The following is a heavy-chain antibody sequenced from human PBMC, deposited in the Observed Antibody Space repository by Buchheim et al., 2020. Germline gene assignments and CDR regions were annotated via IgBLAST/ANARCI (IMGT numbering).Heavy chain of an antibody. J-gene: IGHJ2*01. D-gene: IGHD3-22*01. CDR2: INHSGST. CDR1: GGSFSGYY. Sequence: QVQLQQWGAGLLKPSETLSLTCAVYGGSFSGYYWSWIRQPPGKGLEWIGEINHSGSTNYNPSLKTRVTISVDTSKNQFSLQLSSVTAADTAVYYCARGPDSSGYYSISWYFDLWGRGTL. CDR3: ARGPDSSGYYSISWYFDL. V-gene: IGHV4-34*01.